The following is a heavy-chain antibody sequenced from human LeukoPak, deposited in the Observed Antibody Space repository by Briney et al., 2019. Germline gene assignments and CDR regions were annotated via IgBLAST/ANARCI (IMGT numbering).Heavy chain of an antibody. CDR1: GFTFSNAW. J-gene: IGHJ4*02. V-gene: IGHV3-15*01. D-gene: IGHD1-26*01. CDR2: IKSKTDGGTT. CDR3: ATKYYGSYNY. Sequence: PGGSLRLSCAASGFTFSNAWMSWVRQAPGKGLEWVGHIKSKTDGGTTDYAAPVKGRFTISRDDSKTTLYLQMNSLKTEDTALYYCATKYYGSYNYWGQGTLVTVSS.